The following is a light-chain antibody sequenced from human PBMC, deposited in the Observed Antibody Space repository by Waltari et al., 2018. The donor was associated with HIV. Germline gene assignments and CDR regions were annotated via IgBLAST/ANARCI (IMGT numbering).Light chain of an antibody. V-gene: IGLV2-14*01. CDR1: NSDVGGYNF. CDR3: SSYTSTTTIV. CDR2: EVT. Sequence: QSALTQPASVSGSPGQSIPIPCPGTNSDVGGYNFVSWYQQHPGKAPKLLIFEVTNRPSGISSRFSGSKSGNTAAMTISGLQAEDEADYYCSSYTSTTTIVFGGGTKVTVL. J-gene: IGLJ2*01.